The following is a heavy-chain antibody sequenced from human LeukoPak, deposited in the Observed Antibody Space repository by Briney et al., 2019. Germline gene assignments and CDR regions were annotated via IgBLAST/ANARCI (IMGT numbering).Heavy chain of an antibody. CDR3: AKDESGSYYGSGSYDY. CDR2: IKQDGSEK. J-gene: IGHJ4*02. Sequence: GGSLRLSCAASGFTFSDYYMSWVRQAPGKGLEWVANIKQDGSEKYYVDSVKGRFTISRDNAKNSLYLQMNSLRAEDTAVYYCAKDESGSYYGSGSYDYWGQGTLVTVSS. V-gene: IGHV3-7*01. D-gene: IGHD3-10*01. CDR1: GFTFSDYY.